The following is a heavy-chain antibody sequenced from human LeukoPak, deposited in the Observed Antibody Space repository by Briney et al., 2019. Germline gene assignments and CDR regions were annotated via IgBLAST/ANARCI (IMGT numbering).Heavy chain of an antibody. Sequence: GASVKVSCKASGYTFTGYYMHWVRPAPGQGLEWMGWINPNSGGTNYAQKFQGRVTMTRDTSISTAYMELSRLRSDDTAVYYCARDGGTGTTPYDYWGQGTLVTVSS. CDR1: GYTFTGYY. CDR2: INPNSGGT. V-gene: IGHV1-2*02. D-gene: IGHD1-1*01. CDR3: ARDGGTGTTPYDY. J-gene: IGHJ4*02.